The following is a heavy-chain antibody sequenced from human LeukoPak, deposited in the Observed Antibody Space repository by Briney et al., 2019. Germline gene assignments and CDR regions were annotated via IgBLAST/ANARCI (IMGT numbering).Heavy chain of an antibody. CDR2: IWYHGSNK. D-gene: IGHD6-19*01. CDR1: GFTFSSNG. Sequence: GGSLRLSCAASGFTFSSNGTRWVRQDAGRGMGWVAVIWYHGSNKYYANPVKVRFTNSRDNSKNTLYLQMNSLRAEDTAVYYCASSRGSGWYGPFDYWGQGTLVTVSS. J-gene: IGHJ4*02. CDR3: ASSRGSGWYGPFDY. V-gene: IGHV3-33*03.